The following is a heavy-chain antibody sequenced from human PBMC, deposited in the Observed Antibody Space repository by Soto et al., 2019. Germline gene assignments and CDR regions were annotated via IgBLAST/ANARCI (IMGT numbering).Heavy chain of an antibody. J-gene: IGHJ4*02. V-gene: IGHV3-23*01. D-gene: IGHD6-19*01. CDR3: AKAYKSSGWYEFDY. CDR1: GFTFSSYA. CDR2: ISGSGGST. Sequence: GGSLRLSCAASGFTFSSYAMSWVRQAPGKGLEWVSAISGSGGSTYYADSVKGRFTISRDNSKNMLYLQMNSLRAEETAVYYCAKAYKSSGWYEFDYWGQGTLVTVSS.